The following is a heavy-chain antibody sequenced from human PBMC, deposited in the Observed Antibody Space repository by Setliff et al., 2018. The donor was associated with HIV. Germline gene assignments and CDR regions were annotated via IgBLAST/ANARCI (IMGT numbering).Heavy chain of an antibody. CDR1: GYTFTSYT. CDR2: INAGNGNT. V-gene: IGHV1-3*01. Sequence: ASVKVSCKSSGYTFTSYTMHWVRQAPGQRLEWMGRINAGNGNTKYSQKFQGRVTITRDTSRTTAYMELSSLRSEDTAGYYWARDHRPNYYDNSGSPGYWGQGTLVTVSS. CDR3: ARDHRPNYYDNSGSPGY. J-gene: IGHJ4*02. D-gene: IGHD3-22*01.